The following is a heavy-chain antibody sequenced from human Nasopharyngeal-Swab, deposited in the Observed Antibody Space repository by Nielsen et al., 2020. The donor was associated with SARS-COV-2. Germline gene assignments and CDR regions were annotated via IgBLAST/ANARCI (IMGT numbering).Heavy chain of an antibody. CDR2: ISAYNGNT. J-gene: IGHJ4*02. Sequence: ASVKVSCKTSGYTFTSYGISWVRQAPGQGLERMGWISAYNGNTNYAQKLQGRVTMTTDTSTSTAYMELRSLRSDDTAVYYCARDGGGSWFLSFDYWGQGTLVTVSS. CDR1: GYTFTSYG. D-gene: IGHD6-13*01. V-gene: IGHV1-18*01. CDR3: ARDGGGSWFLSFDY.